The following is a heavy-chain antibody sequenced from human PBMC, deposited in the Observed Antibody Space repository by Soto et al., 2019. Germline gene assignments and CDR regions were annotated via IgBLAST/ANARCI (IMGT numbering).Heavy chain of an antibody. V-gene: IGHV5-51*01. CDR2: IYPGDSDT. CDR3: ARQGGYGLSDAFDI. J-gene: IGHJ3*02. Sequence: GESLKISCKGSGYSFTSYWVGWVRQMPGKGLEWMGIIYPGDSDTRYSPSFQGQVTISADKSISTAFLQWSGLKASDTSFYYCARQGGYGLSDAFDIWGQGTMVTVSS. CDR1: GYSFTSYW. D-gene: IGHD5-18*01.